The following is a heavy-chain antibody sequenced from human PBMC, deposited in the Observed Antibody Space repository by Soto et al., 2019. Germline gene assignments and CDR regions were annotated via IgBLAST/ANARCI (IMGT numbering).Heavy chain of an antibody. CDR1: GYTFTSYD. CDR2: MNPNSGNT. J-gene: IGHJ6*02. CDR3: ARGRGKQQLVPYYYGMDV. D-gene: IGHD6-13*01. Sequence: ASVKVSCKASGYTFTSYDINWVRQATGQGLGWMGWMNPNSGNTGYAQKFQGRVTMTRNTSISTAYMELSSLRSEDTAVYYCARGRGKQQLVPYYYGMDVWGQGTTVTVSS. V-gene: IGHV1-8*01.